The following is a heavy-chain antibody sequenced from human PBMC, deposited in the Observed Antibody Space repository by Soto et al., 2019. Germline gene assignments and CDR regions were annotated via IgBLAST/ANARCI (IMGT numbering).Heavy chain of an antibody. J-gene: IGHJ4*02. CDR2: IYHSGST. CDR3: AGGRLRADY. D-gene: IGHD5-12*01. CDR1: GGSISSGGYS. V-gene: IGHV4-30-2*01. Sequence: QLQLQESGSGRVKPSQTLSLTCAVSGGSISSGGYSWSWIRQPPGKGLEWIGYIYHSGSTYYNPSLKSRVTISVDRSKNQFSLKLSSVTAADTGVYYCAGGRLRADYWGQGTLVTVSS.